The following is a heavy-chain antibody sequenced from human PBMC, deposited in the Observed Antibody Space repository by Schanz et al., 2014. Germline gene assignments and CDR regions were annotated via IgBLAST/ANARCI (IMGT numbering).Heavy chain of an antibody. Sequence: EVQLVESGGGLVQRGGSLRLSCAASGFSFGSYAMSWVRQAPGRGLEWISYIGSSSTTMYYADSVKGRFTISRDNAENSLYLQMNSLRDEDTAVYYCASLRVEYSSSFGAFDIWGQGTMVTVSS. J-gene: IGHJ3*02. V-gene: IGHV3-48*02. CDR1: GFSFGSYA. D-gene: IGHD6-6*01. CDR3: ASLRVEYSSSFGAFDI. CDR2: IGSSSTTM.